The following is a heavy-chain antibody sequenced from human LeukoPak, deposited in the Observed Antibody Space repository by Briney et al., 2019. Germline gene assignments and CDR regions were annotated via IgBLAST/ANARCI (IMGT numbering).Heavy chain of an antibody. V-gene: IGHV3-7*01. J-gene: IGHJ4*02. CDR1: GFSFSDYW. CDR2: IKQDGSEK. D-gene: IGHD6-19*01. Sequence: GGSLRLSCAASGFSFSDYWMSWVRQAPGKGLEWVANIKQDGSEKNYVDSVKGRFTISRDNAKNSLSLQMISLRAEDTAVYYCARVSFTSAWSFDYWGPGTLVTVSS. CDR3: ARVSFTSAWSFDY.